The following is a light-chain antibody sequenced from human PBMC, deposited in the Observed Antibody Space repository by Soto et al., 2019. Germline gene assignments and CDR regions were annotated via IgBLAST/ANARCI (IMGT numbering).Light chain of an antibody. CDR3: QQYYSYPIT. CDR2: GAS. Sequence: EMVLTQSPGSLSLSPGGRATLSCRASQSVTRDSLAWYQQKPGQAPRLLIYGASTRATGIPARFSGSGSGTEFTLTISSLQSEDFAVYYCQQYYSYPITFGQGTRLEIK. V-gene: IGKV3-15*01. CDR1: QSVTRD. J-gene: IGKJ5*01.